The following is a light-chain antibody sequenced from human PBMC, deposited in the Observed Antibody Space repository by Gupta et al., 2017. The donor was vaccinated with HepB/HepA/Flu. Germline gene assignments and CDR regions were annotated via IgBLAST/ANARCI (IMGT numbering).Light chain of an antibody. CDR2: RNN. J-gene: IGLJ2*01. CDR1: SSNIGSND. CDR3: SKWDVSLGGGGV. Sequence: QSLLTQPPCISRTAGQPVTISCSRRSSNIGSNDVYWYQHLPGKAPKLLIYRNNQRPSGGPDRFSGSKSGTTASLAISGLRSEDEADYYCSKWDVSLGGGGVFGGGTKLTVL. V-gene: IGLV1-47*01.